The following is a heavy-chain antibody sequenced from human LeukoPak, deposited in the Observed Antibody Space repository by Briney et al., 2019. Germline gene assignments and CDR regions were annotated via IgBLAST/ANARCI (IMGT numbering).Heavy chain of an antibody. V-gene: IGHV3-23*01. D-gene: IGHD3-10*01. CDR2: ISCSGGST. J-gene: IGHJ4*02. Sequence: PGGSLRLSCAASGFTFSSYAMSWVRQAPGKGLEWVSAISCSGGSTYYADSVKGRFTISRDNSKNTLYLQMNSLRAEDTAVYYCAKDSFSGSYFDYWGQGTLVTVSS. CDR1: GFTFSSYA. CDR3: AKDSFSGSYFDY.